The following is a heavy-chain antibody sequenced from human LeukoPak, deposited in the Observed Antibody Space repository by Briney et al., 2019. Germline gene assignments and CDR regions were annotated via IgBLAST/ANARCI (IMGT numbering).Heavy chain of an antibody. D-gene: IGHD3-10*01. J-gene: IGHJ4*02. Sequence: GGSLRLSCADSGFTFSEYYMSWIRQASGKGLEWISYISSTGSTIYYADSVKGRFTISRDNAKNPLYLQMSRLRAEDTAVYYCARHFSYGSGSSRTLVHYWGQGTLVIVSS. V-gene: IGHV3-11*04. CDR3: ARHFSYGSGSSRTLVHY. CDR2: ISSTGSTI. CDR1: GFTFSEYY.